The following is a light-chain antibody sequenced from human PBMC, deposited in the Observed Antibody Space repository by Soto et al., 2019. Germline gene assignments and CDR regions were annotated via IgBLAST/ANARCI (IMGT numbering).Light chain of an antibody. V-gene: IGKV3-20*01. Sequence: EIVLTQSPGTLSLSPGESATLSCRASQSVSSNSLAWYRRNPGQPPSLLIYGTSTSATDIPRRFSGSGSGTDFTRTITRLEPEDFAVYFCQQYGDSPPTFGQGTKVEV. CDR2: GTS. CDR1: QSVSSNS. J-gene: IGKJ1*01. CDR3: QQYGDSPPT.